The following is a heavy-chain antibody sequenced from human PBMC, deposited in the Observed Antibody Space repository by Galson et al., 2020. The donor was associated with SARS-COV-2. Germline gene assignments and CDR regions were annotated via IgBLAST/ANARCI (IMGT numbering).Heavy chain of an antibody. CDR3: ARGAGSYFIY. V-gene: IGHV3-21*01. D-gene: IGHD1-26*01. CDR2: ISSSSSYI. Sequence: GESLKISCAASGFTFSSYSMNWVRQAPGKGLEWVSSISSSSSYIYYADSVKGRFTISRDNAKNSLYLQMNSLRAEDTAVYYCARGAGSYFIYWGQGTLVTVSS. CDR1: GFTFSSYS. J-gene: IGHJ4*02.